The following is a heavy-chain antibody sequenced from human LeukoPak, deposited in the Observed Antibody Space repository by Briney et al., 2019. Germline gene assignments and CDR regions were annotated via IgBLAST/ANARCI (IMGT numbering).Heavy chain of an antibody. CDR3: ARDLRGDGYNSFDY. CDR1: GFTFSNYE. J-gene: IGHJ4*02. D-gene: IGHD5-24*01. CDR2: ISSSGSTI. V-gene: IGHV3-48*03. Sequence: GGSLRLSCAASGFTFSNYEMNWVRQAPGRGLEWVSYISSSGSTIYYADSVKGRFTISRDNAKNSLYLQMNSLRPEDTAVYYCARDLRGDGYNSFDYWGQRTLVTVSS.